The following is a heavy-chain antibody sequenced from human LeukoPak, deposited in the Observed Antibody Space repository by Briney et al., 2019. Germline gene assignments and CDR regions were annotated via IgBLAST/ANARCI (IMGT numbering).Heavy chain of an antibody. CDR2: IRYDGSNK. D-gene: IGHD1-26*01. Sequence: LPGGSLRLSCAASGFTFSSYGMHWVRKAPGKGLEWVAFIRYDGSNKYYADSVKGRFTISRDNSKNTLYLQMNSLRAEDTAVYYCAKEAPGVETNAPVGATTECYWGQGTLVTVSS. J-gene: IGHJ4*02. CDR3: AKEAPGVETNAPVGATTECY. CDR1: GFTFSSYG. V-gene: IGHV3-30*02.